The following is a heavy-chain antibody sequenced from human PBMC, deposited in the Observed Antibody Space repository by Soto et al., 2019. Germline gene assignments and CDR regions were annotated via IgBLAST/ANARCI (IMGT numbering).Heavy chain of an antibody. CDR2: INHSGST. Sequence: SETLSLTCAVSGGSFSGYYWSWIRQPPGTGLEWIGEINHSGSTNYNPSLKSRVTISVGTSKNQFSLKLSSVTAADTAVYYCARGDIRVDFRSGYYYYGMDVWGQGTTVT. J-gene: IGHJ6*02. CDR3: ARGDIRVDFRSGYYYYGMDV. V-gene: IGHV4-34*01. D-gene: IGHD3-3*01. CDR1: GGSFSGYY.